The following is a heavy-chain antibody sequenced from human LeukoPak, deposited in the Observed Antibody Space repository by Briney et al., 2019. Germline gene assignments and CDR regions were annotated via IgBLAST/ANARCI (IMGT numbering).Heavy chain of an antibody. CDR3: ARDGYNRGLY. CDR2: INHSGST. D-gene: IGHD5-18*01. V-gene: IGHV4-34*01. Sequence: PSETLSLTCAVYGGSFSGYYWSWIRQPLGRGLEWIGEINHSGSTNYNPSLKSRVTISVDTSKNQFSLKLSSATAADTAVYYCARDGYNRGLYWGQGTLVTVSS. J-gene: IGHJ4*02. CDR1: GGSFSGYY.